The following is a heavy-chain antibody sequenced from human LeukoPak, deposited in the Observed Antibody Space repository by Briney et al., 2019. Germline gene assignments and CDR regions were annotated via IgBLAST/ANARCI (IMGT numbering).Heavy chain of an antibody. CDR2: INPNSGGT. J-gene: IGHJ5*02. D-gene: IGHD3-10*01. V-gene: IGHV1-2*02. CDR3: ARANMVRGVGSFFDRNWFDP. CDR1: GYTFTVYY. Sequence: ASVTVSFTTSGYTFTVYYMHWVRQAPGQGMGWMGWINPNSGGTNYTQKFEGRVNITRDMSISTAYMDLSRLRSDDTAVYYCARANMVRGVGSFFDRNWFDPWGQGTLVTVSS.